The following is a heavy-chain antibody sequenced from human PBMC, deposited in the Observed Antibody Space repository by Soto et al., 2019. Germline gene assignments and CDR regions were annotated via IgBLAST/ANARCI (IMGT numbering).Heavy chain of an antibody. D-gene: IGHD4-4*01. CDR3: ARVRRHDYSNYKPRGRDYYYYGMDV. Sequence: GGSLRLSCAASGFTFSSYAMHWVRQAPGKGLEWVAVISYDGSNKYYADSVKGRFTISRDNSKNTLYLQMNSLRAEDTAVYYCARVRRHDYSNYKPRGRDYYYYGMDVWGQGTTVTVSS. CDR2: ISYDGSNK. V-gene: IGHV3-30-3*01. CDR1: GFTFSSYA. J-gene: IGHJ6*02.